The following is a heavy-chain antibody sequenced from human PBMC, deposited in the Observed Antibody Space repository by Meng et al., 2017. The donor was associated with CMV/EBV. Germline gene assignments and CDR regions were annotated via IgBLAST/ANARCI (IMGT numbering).Heavy chain of an antibody. J-gene: IGHJ6*02. D-gene: IGHD6-13*01. Sequence: GESLKISCAASGFTFSSYAMSWVRQAPGKGLEWVSAISGSGGSTYYADSVKGRFTISRDNSKNTLYLQMNSLRAEDTAVYYCVKVGRVAAAGYYYYGMDVWGQGTTVTVSS. V-gene: IGHV3-23*01. CDR1: GFTFSSYA. CDR3: VKVGRVAAAGYYYYGMDV. CDR2: ISGSGGST.